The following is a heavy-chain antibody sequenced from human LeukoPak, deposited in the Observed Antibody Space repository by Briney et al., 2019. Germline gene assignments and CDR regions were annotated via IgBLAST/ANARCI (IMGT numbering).Heavy chain of an antibody. V-gene: IGHV4-59*02. CDR3: ARHLYPYDSDPYYP. Sequence: SETLSLTCTVSGCSVNSYYWSWIRQPPGKGLEWIGHICYCGSTNYNPSLNSRVTISIDTSKNQVSLKLTSVTAADTAVYSCARHLYPYDSDPYYPWGQGTLVTLSS. D-gene: IGHD3-22*01. CDR2: ICYCGST. J-gene: IGHJ5*02. CDR1: GCSVNSYY.